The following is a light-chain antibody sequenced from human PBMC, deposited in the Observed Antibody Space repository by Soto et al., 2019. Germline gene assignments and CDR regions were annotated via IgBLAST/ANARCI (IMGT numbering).Light chain of an antibody. CDR3: SSYTSSSTL. V-gene: IGLV2-14*01. Sequence: QSALTQPASVSGSPGQSITISCTGTSSDVGGYDSVSWYQQHPGKAPKLMIYDVSNRPSGVSNRFSGSKSGYTASLTISGLQAEDEGDYYCSSYTSSSTLFGGGTKLTVL. CDR1: SSDVGGYDS. J-gene: IGLJ2*01. CDR2: DVS.